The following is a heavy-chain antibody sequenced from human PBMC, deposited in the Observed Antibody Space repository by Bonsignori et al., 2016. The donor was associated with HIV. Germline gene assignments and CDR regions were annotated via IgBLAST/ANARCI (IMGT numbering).Heavy chain of an antibody. J-gene: IGHJ4*02. V-gene: IGHV4-59*13. CDR3: ARDQGVGFLGWFLDY. Sequence: PGKGLEWIGYIYYSGGAKYNPSLKSRVTISADTSKSQLSLKLSSVTAADTAVYYCARDQGVGFLGWFLDYWGQGALVTVSS. CDR2: IYYSGGA. D-gene: IGHD3-3*01.